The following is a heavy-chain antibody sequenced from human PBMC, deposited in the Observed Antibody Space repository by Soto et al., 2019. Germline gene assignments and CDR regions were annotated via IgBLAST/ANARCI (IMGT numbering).Heavy chain of an antibody. D-gene: IGHD5-18*01. CDR3: TRQRYTYGPFDY. CDR1: GYTFSTYG. J-gene: IGHJ4*02. Sequence: QVQLVQSGGEVKKPGASVKVSCNTSGYTFSTYGISWVRQAPGQGLEWMGWISAYNGDTNYAQNFQGRVTLSTDTSTSTAYLELRSLRSDDTAVYYCTRQRYTYGPFDYWGQGTLVTVSS. CDR2: ISAYNGDT. V-gene: IGHV1-18*01.